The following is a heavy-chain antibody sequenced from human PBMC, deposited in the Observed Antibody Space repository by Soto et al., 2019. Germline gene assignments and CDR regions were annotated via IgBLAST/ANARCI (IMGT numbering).Heavy chain of an antibody. CDR2: ISDSGGSI. Sequence: EVQLLESGGGLVQPGGSLRLSCTASGFTFSRHAMNWVRQAPGKGLEWVSGISDSGGSIYYADSVKGRFTISRDNSMNTLYLQMNTLRAEHTAIYDCAKVSSSGYAGFFDLWGQGTLVTVSS. J-gene: IGHJ4*02. CDR1: GFTFSRHA. D-gene: IGHD6-13*01. V-gene: IGHV3-23*01. CDR3: AKVSSSGYAGFFDL.